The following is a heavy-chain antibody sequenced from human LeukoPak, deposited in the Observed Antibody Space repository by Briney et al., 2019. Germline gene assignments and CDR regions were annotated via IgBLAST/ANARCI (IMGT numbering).Heavy chain of an antibody. CDR2: ISWNSGSI. D-gene: IGHD6-19*01. CDR1: GFTFDDYA. V-gene: IGHV3-9*01. CDR3: ARSVPGGSGWMGSIEY. J-gene: IGHJ4*02. Sequence: GGSLRLSCAASGFTFDDYAMHWVRQAPGKGLEWVSNISWNSGSIGYADSVKGRFTISRDNAKNSLYLQMTSLRVGDTAVYYCARSVPGGSGWMGSIEYWGQGTLVTVPS.